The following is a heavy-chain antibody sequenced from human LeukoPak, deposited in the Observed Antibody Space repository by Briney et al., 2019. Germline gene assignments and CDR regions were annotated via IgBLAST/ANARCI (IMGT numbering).Heavy chain of an antibody. J-gene: IGHJ4*02. V-gene: IGHV4-4*07. CDR2: IYPSGST. D-gene: IGHD1-26*01. CDR1: GGSISSYY. CDR3: AKENSGSYREFDY. Sequence: SETLSLTCTVSGGSISSYYWTWIRQPAGKGLEWIGRIYPSGSTNYNPSLKSRVTMSVDTSKNQFSLKLSSVTAADTAVYYCAKENSGSYREFDYWGQGTLVTVSS.